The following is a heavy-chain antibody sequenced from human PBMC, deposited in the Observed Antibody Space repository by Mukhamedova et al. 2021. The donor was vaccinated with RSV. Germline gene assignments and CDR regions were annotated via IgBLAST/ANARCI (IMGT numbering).Heavy chain of an antibody. D-gene: IGHD1-26*01. Sequence: NYVDSVSGRFTISRDNAKNTMSLQMNSLRAEDTAVYYCASYSDDSGSSLYYFDYWGQGTLVTVSS. V-gene: IGHV3-74*01. J-gene: IGHJ4*02. CDR3: ASYSDDSGSSLYYFDY.